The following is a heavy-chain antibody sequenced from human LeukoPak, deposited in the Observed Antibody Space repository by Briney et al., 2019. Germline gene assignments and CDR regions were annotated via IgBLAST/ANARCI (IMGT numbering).Heavy chain of an antibody. CDR3: ASSPYYYDSSGSPGGGFDY. CDR1: GGSISSSSYY. J-gene: IGHJ4*02. D-gene: IGHD3-22*01. V-gene: IGHV4-39*07. CDR2: IYYSGST. Sequence: PSETLSLTCTVSGGSISSSSYYWGWIRQPPGKGLEWIGSIYYSGSTYYNPSLKSRVTISVDTSKNQFSLKLSSVTAADTAVYYCASSPYYYDSSGSPGGGFDYWGQGTLVTVSS.